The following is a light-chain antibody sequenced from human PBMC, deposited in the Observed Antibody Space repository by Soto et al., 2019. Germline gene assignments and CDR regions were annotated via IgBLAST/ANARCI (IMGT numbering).Light chain of an antibody. Sequence: QLVLTQPPSVSGAPGQRVTISCXXSXXXXGAGFDVHWYQQLPRTAPKLLIYSNNNRPSGVPDRFSVSRSATSASLAITGLQAADEADYYCQSYDSSLSAYVFGTGTQLTV. J-gene: IGLJ1*01. V-gene: IGLV1-40*01. CDR1: XXXXGAGFD. CDR2: SNN. CDR3: QSYDSSLSAYV.